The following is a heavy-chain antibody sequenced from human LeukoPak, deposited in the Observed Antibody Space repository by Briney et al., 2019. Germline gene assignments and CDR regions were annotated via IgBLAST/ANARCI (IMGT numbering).Heavy chain of an antibody. CDR2: ISSSSSYI. D-gene: IGHD2-15*01. V-gene: IGHV3-21*01. Sequence: GGSLRLSCAASGFTFSSYSMNWVRQAPGKGLEWVSSISSSSSYIYYADSVKGRFTISRDNAKNSLYLQMNSLGAEDTAVYYCARDWASVAAKNNWFDPWGQGTLVTVSS. CDR3: ARDWASVAAKNNWFDP. CDR1: GFTFSSYS. J-gene: IGHJ5*02.